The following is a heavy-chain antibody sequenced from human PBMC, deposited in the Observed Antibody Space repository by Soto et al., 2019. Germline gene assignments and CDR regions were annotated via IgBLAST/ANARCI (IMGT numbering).Heavy chain of an antibody. CDR3: AKEPYNDFWRAYYSFAY. V-gene: IGHV3-23*01. CDR2: ISGSGGSA. Sequence: EVQLLESGGGLVQPGGSLRLSCAASGFTFGSHAMILVRQAPGKGLEWVSAISGSGGSAYYSDSVKGRFTISRDNSINTLYLPMNSLRAEDTALYYGAKEPYNDFWRAYYSFAYWGQGTLVTVSS. D-gene: IGHD3-3*01. J-gene: IGHJ4*02. CDR1: GFTFGSHA.